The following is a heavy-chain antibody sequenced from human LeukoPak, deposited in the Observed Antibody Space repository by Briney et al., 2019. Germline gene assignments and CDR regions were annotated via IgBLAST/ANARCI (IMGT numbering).Heavy chain of an antibody. V-gene: IGHV3-21*01. D-gene: IGHD3-3*01. CDR1: GFTFTSYT. CDR2: ISSSSNYI. J-gene: IGHJ4*02. CDR3: ARDRITIFGVVES. Sequence: GGSLRLSCAASGFTFTSYTMNWVRQAPGKGLAWVSSISSSSNYIYYADSGKGRFTISRDNAKNSLYLQMNSLSAEEPAVYYCARDRITIFGVVESWGQGTLVTVSS.